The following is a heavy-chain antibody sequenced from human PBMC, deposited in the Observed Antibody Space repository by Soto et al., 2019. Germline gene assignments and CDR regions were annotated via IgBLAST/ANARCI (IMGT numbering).Heavy chain of an antibody. CDR2: ISWNSGSI. CDR1: GFTFDDYA. CDR3: AGGGQLGRGY. Sequence: EVQLVESGGGLVQPGRSLRLSCAASGFTFDDYAMHWVRQAPGKGLEWVSGISWNSGSIGYADSVKGRFTISRDNSKNRVYRKMNSLRAEDTAVNYCAGGGQLGRGYWGQGTLVTVSS. J-gene: IGHJ4*02. V-gene: IGHV3-9*01. D-gene: IGHD6-6*01.